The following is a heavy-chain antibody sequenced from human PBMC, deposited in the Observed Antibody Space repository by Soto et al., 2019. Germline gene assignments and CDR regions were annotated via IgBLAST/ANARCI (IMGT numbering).Heavy chain of an antibody. CDR3: ARSQPTVTTQSFDMDV. Sequence: QVQLVESGGGVVQPGRSLRLSCAASGFTFSRYGMHWVRQAPGKGLEWVAVIWYDGSNKYYADSVKGRFTISRDNSKNTLYLQMNSLRAEDTAVYYCARSQPTVTTQSFDMDVWGQGTTVTVSS. V-gene: IGHV3-33*01. CDR2: IWYDGSNK. J-gene: IGHJ6*02. D-gene: IGHD4-4*01. CDR1: GFTFSRYG.